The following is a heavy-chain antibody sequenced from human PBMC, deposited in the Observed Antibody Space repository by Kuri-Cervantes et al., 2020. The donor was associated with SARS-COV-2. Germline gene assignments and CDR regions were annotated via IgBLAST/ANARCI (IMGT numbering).Heavy chain of an antibody. CDR1: GFTVSSNE. Sequence: GESLKISCAASGFTVSSNEMSWVRQAPGKGLEWVSYISSSSSTIYYADSVKGRFTISRDNAKNSLYLQMNSLRAEDTAVYYCARDLTLSSGGYYYYYYMDVWGKGTTVTVSS. J-gene: IGHJ6*03. D-gene: IGHD6-6*01. CDR2: ISSSSSTI. V-gene: IGHV3-48*01. CDR3: ARDLTLSSGGYYYYYYMDV.